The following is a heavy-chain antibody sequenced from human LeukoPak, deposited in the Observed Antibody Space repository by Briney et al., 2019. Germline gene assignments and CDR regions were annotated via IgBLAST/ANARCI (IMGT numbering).Heavy chain of an antibody. CDR2: IIPIFGTA. CDR3: ASMNPTAGATDY. D-gene: IGHD1-26*01. Sequence: SVKVSCKASGGIFSSYAISWVRQAPGQGLEWMGGIIPIFGTANYAQKFQGRVTITADESTSTAYMELSSLRSEDTAVYYCASMNPTAGATDYWGQGTLVTVSS. V-gene: IGHV1-69*01. CDR1: GGIFSSYA. J-gene: IGHJ4*02.